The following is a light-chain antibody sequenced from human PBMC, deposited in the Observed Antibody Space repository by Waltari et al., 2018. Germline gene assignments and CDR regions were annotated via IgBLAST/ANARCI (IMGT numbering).Light chain of an antibody. CDR1: QSVSSSY. J-gene: IGKJ1*01. CDR2: DAS. Sequence: EIVLTLSPGPLSSSPGERATLSWRASQSVSSSYLAWYQQKPGQAPRLLIYDASSRATGIPDRFSGSGSGTDFTLTISRLEPEDIGVYYCQQYGNSWWTFGQGTKVEIK. CDR3: QQYGNSWWT. V-gene: IGKV3-20*01.